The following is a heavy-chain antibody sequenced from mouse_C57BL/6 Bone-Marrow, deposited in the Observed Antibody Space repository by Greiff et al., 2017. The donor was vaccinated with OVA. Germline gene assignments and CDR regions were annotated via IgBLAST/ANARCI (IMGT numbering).Heavy chain of an antibody. V-gene: IGHV1-4*01. CDR2: INPSSRYT. CDR3: EKWDYYGYDWYDMDY. J-gene: IGHJ4*01. D-gene: IGHD2-2*01. Sequence: VKLMESGAELARSGASVKMSCKASGYTFTSYTMHWVKQRPGQGLEWIGYINPSSRYTKYNQKFKDKATLTADKSSRKAYMQLSKLTYEDSAVYYCEKWDYYGYDWYDMDYWGQGTSVTVSS. CDR1: GYTFTSYT.